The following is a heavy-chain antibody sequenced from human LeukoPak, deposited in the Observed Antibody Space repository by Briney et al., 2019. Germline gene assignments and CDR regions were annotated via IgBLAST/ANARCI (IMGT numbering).Heavy chain of an antibody. CDR1: GYTFTSYA. Sequence: GDSVKVSCKASGYTFTSYAINWVRQATGQGLEWMGWMNPNSGNTGYAQKFQGRVTMTRNTSISTAYMELSSLRSEDTAVYYCARLRTTIRRFDPWGQGTLVTVSS. D-gene: IGHD1-14*01. CDR2: MNPNSGNT. J-gene: IGHJ5*02. CDR3: ARLRTTIRRFDP. V-gene: IGHV1-8*01.